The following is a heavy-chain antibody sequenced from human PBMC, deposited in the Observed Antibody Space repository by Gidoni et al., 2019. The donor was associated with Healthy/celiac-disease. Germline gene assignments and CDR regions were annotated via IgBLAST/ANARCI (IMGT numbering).Heavy chain of an antibody. CDR3: AREEHYYDSSGYYTAGAFDI. CDR1: GSTFTIYA. CDR2: INNNPGNP. D-gene: IGHD3-22*01. Sequence: QVQLVQSGSEFKKPGASVKFSCKASGSTFTIYAMTWVRQAPGQGLEWRGWINNNPGNPTYAQGLTGRFVFSLDTSVRTAYLQISSLKAEETAVYYCAREEHYYDSSGYYTAGAFDIWGQGTMVTVSS. J-gene: IGHJ3*02. V-gene: IGHV7-4-1*02.